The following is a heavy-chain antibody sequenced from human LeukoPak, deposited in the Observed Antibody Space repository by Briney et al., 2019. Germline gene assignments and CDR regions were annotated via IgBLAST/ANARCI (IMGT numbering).Heavy chain of an antibody. V-gene: IGHV3-23*01. D-gene: IGHD2-15*01. Sequence: GGSLRLSCAASGFAFSDYSMNWVRQAPGKGLEWVSAISGSGGSTYYADSVKGRFTFSRDNSKNTLYLQMNSLRAEDTAVYYCAKDSWGRYCSGGSCPVGYWGQGTLVTVSS. CDR3: AKDSWGRYCSGGSCPVGY. CDR1: GFAFSDYS. CDR2: ISGSGGST. J-gene: IGHJ4*02.